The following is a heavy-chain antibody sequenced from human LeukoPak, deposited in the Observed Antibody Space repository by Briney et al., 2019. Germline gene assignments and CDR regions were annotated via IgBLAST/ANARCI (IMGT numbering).Heavy chain of an antibody. Sequence: ASVTVSCKASGYTFTDYYIYWVRQAPGQGLEWMGRINPNSGGTNYAQKFQGRVTMTRDTSISTAYMELSRLRSDDTAVYYCASLGATKVRYYYYGMDVWGQGTTVTVSS. CDR1: GYTFTDYY. J-gene: IGHJ6*02. CDR3: ASLGATKVRYYYYGMDV. CDR2: INPNSGGT. V-gene: IGHV1-2*06. D-gene: IGHD1-26*01.